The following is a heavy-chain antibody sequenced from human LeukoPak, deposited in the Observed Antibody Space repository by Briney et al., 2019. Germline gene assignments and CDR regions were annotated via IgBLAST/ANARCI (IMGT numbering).Heavy chain of an antibody. V-gene: IGHV3-74*03. Sequence: GGSLRLSCAASGFTFSSYWMHWVRQAPGKGLVWVSRINSDGSSITYADSVKGRFTISRDNAKNTLYLQMNSLRVEDTAVYYCARSSGDYQFDYYGMDVWGQGTTVTVSS. CDR2: INSDGSSI. D-gene: IGHD4-17*01. CDR1: GFTFSSYW. CDR3: ARSSGDYQFDYYGMDV. J-gene: IGHJ6*02.